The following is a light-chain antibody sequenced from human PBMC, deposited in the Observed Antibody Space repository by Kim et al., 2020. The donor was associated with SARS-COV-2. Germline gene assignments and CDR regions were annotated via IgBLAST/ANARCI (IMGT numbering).Light chain of an antibody. V-gene: IGLV6-57*03. Sequence: GKAVASWRRRSSGSIASTKVQGYQQGPGGAPTGVIVESDQRPAGVPDRFSGSNDGSSNAACLTMSGLKTEDEADYYCQSFDRDRQVFGGGTQLTVL. J-gene: IGLJ3*02. CDR1: SGSIASTK. CDR3: QSFDRDRQV. CDR2: ESD.